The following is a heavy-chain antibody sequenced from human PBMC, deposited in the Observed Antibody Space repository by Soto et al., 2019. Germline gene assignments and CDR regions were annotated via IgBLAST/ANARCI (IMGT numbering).Heavy chain of an antibody. V-gene: IGHV3-23*01. J-gene: IGHJ4*01. CDR3: TTDSYSTMIVVRFDY. CDR2: IVADGSTT. D-gene: IGHD3-22*01. CDR1: GFTFTAYG. Sequence: PGGSLRLSCAASGFTFTAYGMSWARQAPGKGLEWVSGIVADGSTTHYADSVKGRFTISRDDSKNTLYLQMNSLRAEDTAVYYCTTDSYSTMIVVRFDYWGHGTLVTVSS.